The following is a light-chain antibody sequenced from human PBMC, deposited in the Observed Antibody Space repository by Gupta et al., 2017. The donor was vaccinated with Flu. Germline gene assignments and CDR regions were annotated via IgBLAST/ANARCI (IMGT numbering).Light chain of an antibody. CDR2: TSS. CDR1: QPITTY. J-gene: IGKJ2*01. Sequence: DIELTQSPSSLAASVGDSVTISCRASQPITTYLNWYQQKPGNAPKLLIYTSSNMQSGVPSRFSGRGSGTEFAVTITKLQPEDFATYYCQQRDSSPYTFGQGTKVEI. CDR3: QQRDSSPYT. V-gene: IGKV1-39*01.